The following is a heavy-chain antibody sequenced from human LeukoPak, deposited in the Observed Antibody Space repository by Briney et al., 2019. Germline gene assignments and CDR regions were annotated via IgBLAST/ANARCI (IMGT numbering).Heavy chain of an antibody. CDR1: GFTFSTYW. Sequence: GGPLRLSCAASGFTFSTYWMSWVRQAPGKGLEWVANINQDGGEKNYVDSVEGRFTISRDNAKNSLYLQMNSLRAEDTAVYYCARDLRGFDYWGQGTLVTVSS. CDR3: ARDLRGFDY. J-gene: IGHJ4*02. CDR2: INQDGGEK. V-gene: IGHV3-7*01.